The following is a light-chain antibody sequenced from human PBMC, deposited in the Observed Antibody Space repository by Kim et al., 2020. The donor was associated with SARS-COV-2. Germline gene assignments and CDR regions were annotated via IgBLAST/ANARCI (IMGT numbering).Light chain of an antibody. V-gene: IGKV3-20*01. CDR1: QSVIITP. J-gene: IGKJ4*01. CDR2: CTL. Sequence: PVEGATLSCRARQSVIITPFAWYQKKPGQAPMLLIYCTLSRALDIPGRIGGSGAGMDGTPIISRLEPEDFAVYYCQQSAALTLTFGGGTKVDIK. CDR3: QQSAALTLT.